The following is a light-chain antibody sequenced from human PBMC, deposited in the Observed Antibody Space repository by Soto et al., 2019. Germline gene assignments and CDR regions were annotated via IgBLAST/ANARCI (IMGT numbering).Light chain of an antibody. CDR1: QSITTY. V-gene: IGKV3-11*01. CDR3: QQRSNWPRT. Sequence: EIVLTQSPATLSLSPGERATLSCRASQSITTYLDWFQRRPGQPPRLLIYGAFNRATGIPARFSGSGSGTDFTLTISSLEPEEVAVYYCQQRSNWPRTFGQGTKVEIK. J-gene: IGKJ1*01. CDR2: GAF.